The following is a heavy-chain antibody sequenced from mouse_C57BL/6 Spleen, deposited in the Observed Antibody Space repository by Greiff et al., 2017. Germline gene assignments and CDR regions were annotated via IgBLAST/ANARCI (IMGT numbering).Heavy chain of an antibody. D-gene: IGHD2-1*01. V-gene: IGHV1-55*01. J-gene: IGHJ2*01. CDR1: GYTFTSYW. Sequence: VQLQQPGAELVKPGASVKMSCKASGYTFTSYWITWVKQRPGQGLEWIGDIYPGSGSTNYNEKFKSKATLTVDTSSSTAYMQLSSLTSEDSAVYYCARYYYGNYGGNYWGKGTTLTVSS. CDR3: ARYYYGNYGGNY. CDR2: IYPGSGST.